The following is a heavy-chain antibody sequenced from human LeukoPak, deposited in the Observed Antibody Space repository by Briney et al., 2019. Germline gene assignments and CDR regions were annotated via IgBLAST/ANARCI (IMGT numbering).Heavy chain of an antibody. CDR1: GYTLTGYY. Sequence: ASVKVSCKASGYTLTGYYMHWVRQAPGQGLEWMAWINPNSGGTNYAQKFQGRVTMTRDTSISTASMELSSLRSDDTAVYYCARDLGSSWYFGWFDPWGQGTLVTVSS. J-gene: IGHJ5*02. CDR2: INPNSGGT. V-gene: IGHV1-2*02. CDR3: ARDLGSSWYFGWFDP. D-gene: IGHD6-13*01.